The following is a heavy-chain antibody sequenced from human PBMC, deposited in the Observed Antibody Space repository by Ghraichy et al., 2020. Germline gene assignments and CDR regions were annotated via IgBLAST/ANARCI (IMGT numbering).Heavy chain of an antibody. CDR2: IYYSGST. CDR1: GGSISSGGYY. J-gene: IGHJ6*02. CDR3: ARGGYVYYYYGMDV. Sequence: SQTLSLTCTVSGGSISSGGYYWSWIRQHPGKGLEWIGYIYYSGSTYYNPSLKSRVTISVDTSKNQFSLKLSSVTAADTAVYYCARGGYVYYYYGMDVWGQGTKVTVSS. V-gene: IGHV4-31*03. D-gene: IGHD1-1*01.